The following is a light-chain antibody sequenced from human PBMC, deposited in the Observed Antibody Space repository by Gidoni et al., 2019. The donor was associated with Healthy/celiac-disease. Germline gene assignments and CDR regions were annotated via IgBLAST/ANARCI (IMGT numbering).Light chain of an antibody. CDR2: GAY. V-gene: IGKV3-15*01. J-gene: IGKJ2*01. Sequence: EIVMTQSPATLSVSPGERATLSCRASQSVSSNLAWYQQKPGKAPRLIIYGAYNRATGIPARFSGSGSGKEFTLTISSLKSEDFAVYYCQQYNNWPPYTFGQGTKLEIK. CDR3: QQYNNWPPYT. CDR1: QSVSSN.